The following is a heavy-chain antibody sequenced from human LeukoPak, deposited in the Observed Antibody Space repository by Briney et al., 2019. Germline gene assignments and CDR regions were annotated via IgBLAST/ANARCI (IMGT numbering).Heavy chain of an antibody. CDR2: IYYSGSA. CDR3: ARVNYGSATKEDY. V-gene: IGHV4-31*03. CDR1: GGSISSGGYY. Sequence: SETLSLTCTVSGGSISSGGYYWSWTPHHPGKGLEWIGYIYYSGSAYYNPSLKSRVTISVDTSENQFSLKLSSVTAADTAVYYCARVNYGSATKEDYWGQGTLVTVSS. D-gene: IGHD3-10*01. J-gene: IGHJ4*02.